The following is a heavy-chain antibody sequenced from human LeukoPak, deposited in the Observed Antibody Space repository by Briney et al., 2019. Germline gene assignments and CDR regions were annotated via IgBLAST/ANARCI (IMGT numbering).Heavy chain of an antibody. CDR3: ARDFSCSSTSCQSRAFDI. CDR1: GFTFSSYA. V-gene: IGHV3-21*01. CDR2: ISSSSSYI. J-gene: IGHJ3*02. D-gene: IGHD2-2*01. Sequence: PGGSLRLSCAASGFTFSSYAMSWVRQAPGKGLEWVSSISSSSSYIYYADSVKGRFTISRDNAKNSLYLQMNSLRAEDTAVYYCARDFSCSSTSCQSRAFDIWGQGTMVTVSS.